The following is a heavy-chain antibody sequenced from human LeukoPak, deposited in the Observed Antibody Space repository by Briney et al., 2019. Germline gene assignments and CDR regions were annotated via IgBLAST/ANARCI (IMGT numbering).Heavy chain of an antibody. Sequence: GGSLRLSCAASGFTLSSYGMHWVRQAPGKGLEWVAFIRYDGSNKYYADSVKGRFTISRDNSKNIMYLQMNSLRVEDTAIYYCAKDLHDNSGFYNSWGQGTLVTVSS. CDR3: AKDLHDNSGFYNS. CDR2: IRYDGSNK. V-gene: IGHV3-30*02. CDR1: GFTLSSYG. J-gene: IGHJ4*02. D-gene: IGHD3-22*01.